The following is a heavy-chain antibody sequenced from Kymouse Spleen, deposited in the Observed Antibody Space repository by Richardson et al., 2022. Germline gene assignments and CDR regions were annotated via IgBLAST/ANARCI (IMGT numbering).Heavy chain of an antibody. CDR2: IYYSGST. CDR3: ASKEGIGDAFDI. J-gene: IGHJ3*02. D-gene: IGHD5-18,IGHD2-15*01,IGHD2-2*02. V-gene: IGHV4-39*01. Sequence: QLQLQESGPGLVKPSETLSLTCTVSGGSISSSSYYWGWIRQPPGKGLEWIGSIYYSGSTYYNPSLKSRVTISVDTSKNQFSLKLSSVTAADTAVYYCASKEGIGDAFDIWGQGTMVTVSS. CDR1: GGSISSSSYY.